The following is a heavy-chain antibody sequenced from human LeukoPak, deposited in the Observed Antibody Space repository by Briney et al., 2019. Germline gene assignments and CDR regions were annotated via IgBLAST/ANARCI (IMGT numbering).Heavy chain of an antibody. CDR3: VACRDNSCYSETFGF. D-gene: IGHD2-15*01. Sequence: GGSLRLSCAASGITFSRFWMSWVRQAPGKGLQWVANINQDGSEKHYVDSVKGRFTISRDNAENSLYLQMNSLRAEDTAVYYCVACRDNSCYSETFGFWGQGTTVTVSS. J-gene: IGHJ3*01. CDR1: GITFSRFW. V-gene: IGHV3-7*03. CDR2: INQDGSEK.